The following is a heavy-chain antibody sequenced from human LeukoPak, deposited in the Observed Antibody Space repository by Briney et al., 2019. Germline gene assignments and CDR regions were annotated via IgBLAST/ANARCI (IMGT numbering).Heavy chain of an antibody. D-gene: IGHD1-26*01. J-gene: IGHJ4*02. V-gene: IGHV4-34*01. CDR2: INHSGST. CDR1: GGSFSGYY. CDR3: ARDPVVGADSSGYFDY. Sequence: PSETLSLTCAVYGGSFSGYYWSWIRQPPGKGLEWIGEINHSGSTNHNPSLKSRVTISVDTSKNQFSLKLSSVTAADTAVYYCARDPVVGADSSGYFDYWGQGTLVTVSS.